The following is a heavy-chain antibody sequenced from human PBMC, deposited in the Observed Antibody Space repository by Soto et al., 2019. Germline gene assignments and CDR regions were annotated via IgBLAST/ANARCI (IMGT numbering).Heavy chain of an antibody. D-gene: IGHD6-19*01. V-gene: IGHV4-31*03. J-gene: IGHJ4*02. CDR2: IYYSGTT. CDR3: ARGNGNSAWKIDY. Sequence: SETLSLTFIIYGGSISSGGYHWSLIHQLPGKGLECIGYIYYSGTTYYNPSLKSRVTISVDTSKNHFSLKLTSVTAADTAVYYCARGNGNSAWKIDYWGQG. CDR1: GGSISSGGYH.